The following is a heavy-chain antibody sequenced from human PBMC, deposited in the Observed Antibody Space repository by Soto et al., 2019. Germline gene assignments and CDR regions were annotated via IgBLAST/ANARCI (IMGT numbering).Heavy chain of an antibody. D-gene: IGHD6-6*01. CDR3: ALGRAAHRYYSYYGMDV. CDR1: GYSFTSYW. CDR2: IYPGDSDT. Sequence: PGESLKISCKGSGYSFTSYWIGWVRQMPGKGLEWMGIIYPGDSDTRYSPSFQGQVTISADKSISTAYLQWSSLKASDTAMYYCALGRAAHRYYSYYGMDVWGQGTPVTVSS. J-gene: IGHJ6*02. V-gene: IGHV5-51*01.